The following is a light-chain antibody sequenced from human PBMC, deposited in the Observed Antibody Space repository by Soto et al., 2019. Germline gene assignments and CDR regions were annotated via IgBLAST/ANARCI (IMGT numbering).Light chain of an antibody. J-gene: IGLJ1*01. V-gene: IGLV2-14*01. CDR1: SSDVGLYNY. CDR3: SSYTSSTTYV. Sequence: QPVLTQPASVSGSPGQSITISCTGTSSDVGLYNYVSWYQQHPGKAPKLMIYDVTNRPSGVSNRFSGSKSGNTASLTISGLQAEDEADYYCSSYTSSTTYVFGTGTKLTVL. CDR2: DVT.